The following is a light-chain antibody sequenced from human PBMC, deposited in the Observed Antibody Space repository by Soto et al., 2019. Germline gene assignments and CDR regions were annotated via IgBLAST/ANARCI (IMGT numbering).Light chain of an antibody. V-gene: IGKV3-15*01. CDR1: QSVRSH. J-gene: IGKJ5*01. CDR3: QQYNNWPIT. CDR2: GAS. Sequence: EVVMTQSPATLSVFPGERATLSCRASQSVRSHLAWYQQKPGQAPSPLIFGASTRATGVPARFSGSGSGTEFTLTISSLQSEDVEVYYCQQYNNWPITFGQGTRLEIK.